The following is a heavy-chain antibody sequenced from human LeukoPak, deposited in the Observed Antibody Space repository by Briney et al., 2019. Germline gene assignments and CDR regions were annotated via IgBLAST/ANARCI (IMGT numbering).Heavy chain of an antibody. D-gene: IGHD3-3*01. CDR2: IYHSGST. CDR1: GGSISSGGYY. Sequence: PSETLSLTCTVSGGSISSGGYYWSWIRQPPGKGLEWIGHIYHSGSTYYNPSLKSRVTISVDRSKNQFSLKLSSVTAADTAVYYCARVGAEWLFFDYWGQGTLVTVSS. J-gene: IGHJ4*02. V-gene: IGHV4-30-2*01. CDR3: ARVGAEWLFFDY.